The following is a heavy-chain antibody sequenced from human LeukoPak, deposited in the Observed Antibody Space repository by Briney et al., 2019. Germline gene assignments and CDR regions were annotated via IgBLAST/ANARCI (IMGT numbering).Heavy chain of an antibody. D-gene: IGHD2-2*02. CDR1: GFTFRSYW. CDR2: IKQDGSEK. V-gene: IGHV3-7*01. CDR3: ARGWGDCTAVSCYTGGDVFDM. Sequence: PGGSLRLSSVASGFTFRSYWMSWVRQAPGKGLEWVANIKQDGSEKYYVDSVKGRFTISRDNNKNSLFLQMNRLRAEDTAVYYCARGWGDCTAVSCYTGGDVFDMWGQGTMVTVSS. J-gene: IGHJ3*02.